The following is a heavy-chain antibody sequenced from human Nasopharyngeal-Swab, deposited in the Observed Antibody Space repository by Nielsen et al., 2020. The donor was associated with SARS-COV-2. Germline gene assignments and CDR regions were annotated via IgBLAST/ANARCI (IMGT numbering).Heavy chain of an antibody. CDR2: INAGNGNT. CDR3: ARVTVRGVQGSVRAGPFDP. D-gene: IGHD3-10*01. J-gene: IGHJ5*02. V-gene: IGHV1-3*01. CDR1: GYTFTSYA. Sequence: ASVKVSCKASGYTFTSYAMHWVRQAPGQRLEWMGWINAGNGNTKYSQKFQGRVTITRDTSASTAYMELSSLRSEDTAVYYCARVTVRGVQGSVRAGPFDPWGQGTLVTVSS.